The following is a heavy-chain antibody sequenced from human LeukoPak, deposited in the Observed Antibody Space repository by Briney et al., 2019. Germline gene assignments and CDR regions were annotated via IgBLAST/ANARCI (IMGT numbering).Heavy chain of an antibody. Sequence: PGGSLRLSCAASGFTFSSYSMNWVRQAPGKGLEWVSSISSSSSYIYYADSVKGRFTISRDNAKNSLYLQMNSLRAEDTAVYYCARGGRYSRQIDYWGQGTLVTVSS. CDR2: ISSSSSYI. CDR1: GFTFSSYS. D-gene: IGHD6-13*01. V-gene: IGHV3-21*01. J-gene: IGHJ4*02. CDR3: ARGGRYSRQIDY.